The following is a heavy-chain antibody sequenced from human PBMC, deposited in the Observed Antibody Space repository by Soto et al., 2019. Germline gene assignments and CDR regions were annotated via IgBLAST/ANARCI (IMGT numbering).Heavy chain of an antibody. CDR2: INHSGST. D-gene: IGHD6-13*01. V-gene: IGHV4-34*01. CDR1: GGSFSGYY. J-gene: IGHJ5*02. Sequence: QVQLQQWGAGLLKPSETLSLTCAVYGGSFSGYYWSWIRQPPGKGLDWIGEINHSGSTNYNPSLKSRVTISVDTSKNQFSLKLSSVTAADTAVYYCARESRWGSSTPAPWGQGTLVTVSS. CDR3: ARESRWGSSTPAP.